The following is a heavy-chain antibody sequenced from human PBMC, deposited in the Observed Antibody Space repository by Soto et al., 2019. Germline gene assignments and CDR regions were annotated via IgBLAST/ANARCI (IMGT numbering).Heavy chain of an antibody. V-gene: IGHV1-69*01. CDR3: VAELDFGKLSVV. CDR1: GDTFKNSV. D-gene: IGHD3-10*01. CDR2: TIPLFGTT. Sequence: QVQLVQSGVEVKKPGSSVRVSCKASGDTFKNSVISWVRQAPGQGLEWMGGTIPLFGTTDYAQKFQGRLTITTDESTSTASLEVSTLTSEDTAVYYCVAELDFGKLSVVWGQGTTVIVSS. J-gene: IGHJ6*02.